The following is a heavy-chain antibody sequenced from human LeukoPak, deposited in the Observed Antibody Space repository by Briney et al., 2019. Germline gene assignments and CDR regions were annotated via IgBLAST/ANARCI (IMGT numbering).Heavy chain of an antibody. Sequence: GGSLRLSCAASGFTFDDYAMHWVRQAPGKGLEWVSAISGSGDSTYYADSVKGRFTISRDNSKNTLYLQMNSLRAEDTAVYYCAKGSGYDFPADYWGQGTLVTVSS. CDR3: AKGSGYDFPADY. CDR2: ISGSGDST. J-gene: IGHJ4*02. V-gene: IGHV3-23*01. D-gene: IGHD5-12*01. CDR1: GFTFDDYA.